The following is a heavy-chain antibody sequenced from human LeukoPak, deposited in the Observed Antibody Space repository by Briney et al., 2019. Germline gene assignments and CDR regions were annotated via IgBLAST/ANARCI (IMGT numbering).Heavy chain of an antibody. V-gene: IGHV3-53*05. CDR2: IYTGGTI. CDR3: ARHLEGGYNYFDF. Sequence: PGGSLRLSCAASGCIVSKNYISWVRQAPGKGLEWVSVIYTGGTIYYGDSVKGRFTISRDISKNTVYLQMNSLTIEDTAVYYCARHLEGGYNYFDFWGQGTLVSVSS. CDR1: GCIVSKNY. D-gene: IGHD5-12*01. J-gene: IGHJ4*02.